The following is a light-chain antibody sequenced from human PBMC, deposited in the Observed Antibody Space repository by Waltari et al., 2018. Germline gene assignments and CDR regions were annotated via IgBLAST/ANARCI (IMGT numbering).Light chain of an antibody. V-gene: IGLV4-69*01. Sequence: QPELTQSPSASASLGASVKLTCILTSGHSSYAIACHQQPPQKGPRYLMNLNSDGSHNKGDGIPDRFSGSSSGGECYLTISSLQSEDEADYYCQTWCTGTHVVFGGGTKLTVL. CDR2: LNSDGSH. J-gene: IGLJ2*01. CDR1: SGHSSYA. CDR3: QTWCTGTHVV.